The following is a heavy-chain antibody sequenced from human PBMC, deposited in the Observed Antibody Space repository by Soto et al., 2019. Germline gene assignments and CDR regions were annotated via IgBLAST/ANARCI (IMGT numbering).Heavy chain of an antibody. CDR1: GGSFSGYY. D-gene: IGHD3-10*01. CDR2: INHSGST. V-gene: IGHV4-34*01. J-gene: IGHJ5*02. CDR3: ARGGVRGVTFKGWFDP. Sequence: ASETLSLTCAVYGGSFSGYYWSWIRQPPGKGLEWIGEINHSGSTSYNPSLKSRVTISVDTSKNQFSLKLSSVTAADTAVYYCARGGVRGVTFKGWFDPWGQGTLVTVSS.